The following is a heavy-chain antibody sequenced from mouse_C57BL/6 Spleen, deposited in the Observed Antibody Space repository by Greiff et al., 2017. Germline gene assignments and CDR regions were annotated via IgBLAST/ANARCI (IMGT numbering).Heavy chain of an antibody. V-gene: IGHV1-52*01. CDR2: IDPSDSET. CDR1: GYTFTSYW. CDR3: GREREVLRDFGG. D-gene: IGHD1-1*01. Sequence: QVQLQQPGAELVRPGSSVKLSCKASGYTFTSYWMHWVKQRPIQGLEWIGNIDPSDSETHYNQKFKDKATLTVDKSSSTAYMQLSSLTSEDSAVYDCGREREVLRDFGGWGKGTTLTVAS. J-gene: IGHJ2*01.